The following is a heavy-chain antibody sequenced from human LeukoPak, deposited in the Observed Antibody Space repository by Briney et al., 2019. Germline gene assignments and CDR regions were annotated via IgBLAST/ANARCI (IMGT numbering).Heavy chain of an antibody. D-gene: IGHD6-13*01. CDR3: ARDEAAALVAFDI. CDR1: GGPISSYY. V-gene: IGHV4-4*07. J-gene: IGHJ3*02. Sequence: PSETLSLTCTVSGGPISSYYWSWIRQPAGKGLEWIGRIYTSGSTNYNPSLKSRVTMSVDTSKNPFSLKLSSVTAADTAVYYCARDEAAALVAFDIWGQGTMVTVSS. CDR2: IYTSGST.